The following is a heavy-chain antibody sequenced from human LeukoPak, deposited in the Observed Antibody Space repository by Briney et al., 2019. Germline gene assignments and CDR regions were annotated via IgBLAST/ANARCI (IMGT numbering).Heavy chain of an antibody. J-gene: IGHJ6*02. D-gene: IGHD2-21*02. Sequence: PGGSLRLSCVASGFTFSTHGMSWVRQPPGKGLEWVANIKGDGRGTYYVDSVKGRFTISRDNAKNTLYLQMNSLRAEDTAVYYCASPVVVTADGMDVWGQGNTVTVS. V-gene: IGHV3-7*02. CDR2: IKGDGRGT. CDR3: ASPVVVTADGMDV. CDR1: GFTFSTHG.